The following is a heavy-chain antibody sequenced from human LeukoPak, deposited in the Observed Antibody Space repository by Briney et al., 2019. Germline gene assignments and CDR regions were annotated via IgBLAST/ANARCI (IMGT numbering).Heavy chain of an antibody. D-gene: IGHD6-19*01. CDR2: ISGSGHST. CDR1: GFTFSSYA. J-gene: IGHJ3*02. CDR3: AKALGIAVAVDAFDI. Sequence: GGSLRLSCAASGFTFSSYAMRWVRQAPGKGLEWVSVISGSGHSTYYADSVKGRFTISRDNSKNTLYLQMNSLRAEDTAVYSCAKALGIAVAVDAFDIWGQGTMVTVSS. V-gene: IGHV3-23*01.